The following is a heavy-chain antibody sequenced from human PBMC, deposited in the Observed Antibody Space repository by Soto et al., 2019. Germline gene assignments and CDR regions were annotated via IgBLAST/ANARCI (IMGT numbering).Heavy chain of an antibody. V-gene: IGHV4-4*02. J-gene: IGHJ4*02. CDR3: ARDPGSSSWYPSYFDY. Sequence: SETLSLTCAVSGGSISSSNWWSWVRQPPGKGLEWIGEIYHSGSTNYNPSLKSRVTISVDKSKNQFSLKLSSVTAADTAVYYCARDPGSSSWYPSYFDYWGQGTLVTVSS. CDR2: IYHSGST. CDR1: GGSISSSNW. D-gene: IGHD6-13*01.